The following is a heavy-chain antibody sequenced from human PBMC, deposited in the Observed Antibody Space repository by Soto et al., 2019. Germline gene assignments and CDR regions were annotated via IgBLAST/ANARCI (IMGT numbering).Heavy chain of an antibody. CDR1: GFSLSNARMG. J-gene: IGHJ4*02. Sequence: QVTLKESGPVLVNPTETLTLTCTVSGFSLSNARMGVSWIRQPPGKALEWLAHIFSNDEKSYSTSLKSRLTIAKDTSKSQVVLTMTNMDPVDTATYYCARVTSGWTYYFDYWGQGTLVTVSS. CDR2: IFSNDEK. D-gene: IGHD6-19*01. CDR3: ARVTSGWTYYFDY. V-gene: IGHV2-26*01.